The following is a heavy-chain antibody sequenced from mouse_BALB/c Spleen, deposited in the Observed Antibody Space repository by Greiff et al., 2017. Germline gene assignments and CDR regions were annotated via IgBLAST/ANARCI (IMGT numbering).Heavy chain of an antibody. CDR3: ARDGNYVRNAMDY. V-gene: IGHV1-80*01. J-gene: IGHJ4*01. D-gene: IGHD2-1*01. CDR1: GYAFSSYW. CDR2: IYPGDGDT. Sequence: VQGVESGAELVRPGSSVKISCKASGYAFSSYWMNWVKQRPGQGLEWIGQIYPGDGDTNYNGKFKGKATLTADKSSSTAYMQLSSLTSEDSAVYFCARDGNYVRNAMDYWGQGTSVTVSS.